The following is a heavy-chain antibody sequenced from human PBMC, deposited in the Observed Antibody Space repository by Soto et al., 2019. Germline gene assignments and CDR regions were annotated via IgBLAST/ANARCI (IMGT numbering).Heavy chain of an antibody. CDR3: ARAGGVAAAGTRLTGRYRPFDY. CDR1: GGSISSGGSY. D-gene: IGHD6-13*01. J-gene: IGHJ4*02. Sequence: PSETLSLTCTVSGGSISSGGSYWSWIRQRPGKGLEWIGYIFYSGSFYYTPSLKSRVMISADTSKNQFSLKLSSVTAADTAVYYCARAGGVAAAGTRLTGRYRPFDYWGQGTLVTVSS. V-gene: IGHV4-31*03. CDR2: IFYSGSF.